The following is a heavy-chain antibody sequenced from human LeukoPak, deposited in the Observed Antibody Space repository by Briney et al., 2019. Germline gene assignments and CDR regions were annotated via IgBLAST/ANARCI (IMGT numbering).Heavy chain of an antibody. D-gene: IGHD4-17*01. CDR1: GFTFRNYA. Sequence: GGSLRLSCAASGFTFRNYAMSWVRQAPGKGLEWVSTISGSGDDTDYADSVKGRFPISRDNSKNTLYLQMNGLRAEDTAVYYCAKHQDWTVTVPDYWGQGTLVTVSS. CDR2: ISGSGDDT. V-gene: IGHV3-23*01. J-gene: IGHJ4*02. CDR3: AKHQDWTVTVPDY.